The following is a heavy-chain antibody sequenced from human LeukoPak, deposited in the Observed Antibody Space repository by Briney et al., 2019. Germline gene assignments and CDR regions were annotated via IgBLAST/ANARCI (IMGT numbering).Heavy chain of an antibody. CDR2: IGGSGGST. J-gene: IGHJ4*02. CDR3: ARKAGYYYGSGDY. Sequence: GGSLRLSCAASGFNFNYYGMHWVRQAPGKGLEWVSVIGGSGGSTNYADSVKGRFTISRDNSKNTLYLQMNSLRAEDTAVYYCARKAGYYYGSGDYWGQGTLVTVSS. CDR1: GFNFNYYG. V-gene: IGHV3-23*01. D-gene: IGHD3-10*01.